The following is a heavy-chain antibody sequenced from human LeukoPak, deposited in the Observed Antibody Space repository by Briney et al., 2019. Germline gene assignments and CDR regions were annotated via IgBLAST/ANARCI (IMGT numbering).Heavy chain of an antibody. CDR3: ARDRSGKSYGFHYYYGMDV. CDR2: IYSGGST. D-gene: IGHD5-18*01. J-gene: IGHJ6*02. Sequence: PGGSLRLSCAASGFTVSSNYMSWVRQAPGKGLEWVSVIYSGGSTYYADSVKGRFTISRDNSKNTLHLQMNSLRAEDTAVYYCARDRSGKSYGFHYYYGMDVWGQGTTVTVSS. V-gene: IGHV3-53*01. CDR1: GFTVSSNY.